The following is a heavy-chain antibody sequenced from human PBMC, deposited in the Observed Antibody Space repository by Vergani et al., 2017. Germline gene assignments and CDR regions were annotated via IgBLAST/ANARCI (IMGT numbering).Heavy chain of an antibody. V-gene: IGHV4-38-2*02. CDR3: ARAGAPGKRLWFGGRWVDY. CDR1: NYSISRGYF. Sequence: QVQLQESGPGLVKPSETLSLTCTVSNYSISRGYFWGWIRRPPGKGLEWIASFHHTGLTSNNPSLKSRFTISVDTSKNLISLKLNSVTAADTAVYYCARAGAPGKRLWFGGRWVDYWGQGTLVTVSS. J-gene: IGHJ4*02. CDR2: FHHTGLT. D-gene: IGHD3-10*01.